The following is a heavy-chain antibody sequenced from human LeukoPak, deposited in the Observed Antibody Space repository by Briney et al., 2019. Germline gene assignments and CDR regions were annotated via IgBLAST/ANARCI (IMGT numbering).Heavy chain of an antibody. CDR2: INPNSGGT. Sequence: ASVKVSCKASGYTFTGYYMHWVRQAPGQGLEWMGWINPNSGGTNYAQKFQGRVTMTRDTSISTAYMELSRLRSDDTAVYYCARDPSSSRQPADYWGQGTLVTVSS. J-gene: IGHJ4*02. D-gene: IGHD6-6*01. V-gene: IGHV1-2*02. CDR1: GYTFTGYY. CDR3: ARDPSSSRQPADY.